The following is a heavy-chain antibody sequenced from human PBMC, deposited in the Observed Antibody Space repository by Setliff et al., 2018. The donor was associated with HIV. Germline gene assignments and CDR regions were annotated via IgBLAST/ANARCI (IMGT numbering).Heavy chain of an antibody. CDR3: AKQTVSSSWSNWFDP. Sequence: GGSLRLSCAASGFTFSTYTMNWVRQAPGKGLEWVSSISSGSSYIYYADSVKGRFTISRDNSKNTLYLQMNSLRAEDTAVYYCAKQTVSSSWSNWFDPWGQGTLVTVSS. CDR1: GFTFSTYT. V-gene: IGHV3-21*01. CDR2: ISSGSSYI. J-gene: IGHJ5*02. D-gene: IGHD6-13*01.